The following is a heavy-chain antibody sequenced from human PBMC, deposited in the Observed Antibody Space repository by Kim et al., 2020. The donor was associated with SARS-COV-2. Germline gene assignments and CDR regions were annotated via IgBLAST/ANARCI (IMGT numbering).Heavy chain of an antibody. CDR2: ISGSGGST. J-gene: IGHJ4*02. CDR1: GFTFSSYA. CDR3: AKDERGYYERSGFFHY. V-gene: IGHV3-23*01. D-gene: IGHD3-22*01. Sequence: GGSLRLSCAASGFTFSSYAMSWVRQAPGKGLEWVSAISGSGGSTYYADSVKGRFTISRDNSKNTLYLQMNSLRAEDTAVYYCAKDERGYYERSGFFHYWGQRTLDPVSS.